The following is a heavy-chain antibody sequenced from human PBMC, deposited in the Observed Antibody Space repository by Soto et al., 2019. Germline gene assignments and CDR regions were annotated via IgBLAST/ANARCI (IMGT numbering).Heavy chain of an antibody. J-gene: IGHJ4*02. D-gene: IGHD3-22*01. Sequence: QLQLQESGPGLVKPSETLSLTCTVSGGSISSSSYYWGWIRQPPGKGLEWIGSIYYSGSTYYNPSRKSRVTISVDTSKNQFSLKLSSVTAADTAVYYCAREAPYYYDSSGSMPPREYWGQGTLVTVSS. CDR1: GGSISSSSYY. CDR2: IYYSGST. V-gene: IGHV4-39*02. CDR3: AREAPYYYDSSGSMPPREY.